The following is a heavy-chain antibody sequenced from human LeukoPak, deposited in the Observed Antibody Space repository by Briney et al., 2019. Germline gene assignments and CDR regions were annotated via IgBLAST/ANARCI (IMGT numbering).Heavy chain of an antibody. CDR3: AGLYGSGSYYGY. CDR1: GGSISSSSYY. Sequence: TSETLSLTCTVSGGSISSSSYYWGWIRQPPGKGLEWIGNIYYSGSTYYKPSLKSRVTISVDTSKNQFSLKLSSVTAADTAVYYCAGLYGSGSYYGYWGQGTLVTVSS. D-gene: IGHD3-10*01. CDR2: IYYSGST. V-gene: IGHV4-39*01. J-gene: IGHJ4*02.